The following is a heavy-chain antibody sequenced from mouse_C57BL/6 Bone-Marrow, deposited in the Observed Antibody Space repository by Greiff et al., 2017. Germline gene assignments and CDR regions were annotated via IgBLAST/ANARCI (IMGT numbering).Heavy chain of an antibody. CDR2: IHPNSGST. V-gene: IGHV1-64*01. CDR3: ARCPSDSYGSSLSFDY. Sequence: VQLQQPGAELVKPGASVKLSCKASGYTFTSYWMHWVKQRPGQGLEWIGMIHPNSGSTNYNEKFKSKATLTVDKSSSTAYMQLSSLTSEDAAVYYCARCPSDSYGSSLSFDYWGQGTTLTVSS. J-gene: IGHJ2*01. CDR1: GYTFTSYW. D-gene: IGHD1-1*01.